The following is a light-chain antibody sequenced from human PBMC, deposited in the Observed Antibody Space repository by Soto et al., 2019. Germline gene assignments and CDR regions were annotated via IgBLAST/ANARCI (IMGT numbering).Light chain of an antibody. J-gene: IGLJ1*01. CDR2: GNS. CDR1: SSNIGAGYD. CDR3: QSYSSSLSAYV. Sequence: QSVLTQPPSVSGAPGQRVTISCTGSSSNIGAGYDVHWYQQLPGTAPKLLIYGNSNRPSGVPDRFSGSKSGPSASLAITGLQADDEADYSCQSYSSSLSAYVFGTGTKLTVL. V-gene: IGLV1-40*01.